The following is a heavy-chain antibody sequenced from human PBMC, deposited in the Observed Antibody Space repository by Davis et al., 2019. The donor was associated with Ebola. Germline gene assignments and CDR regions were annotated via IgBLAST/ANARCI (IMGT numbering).Heavy chain of an antibody. CDR1: GGTFYSYA. D-gene: IGHD6-13*01. Sequence: ASVKVSCKASGGTFYSYAISWVRQVPGQGLEWMGIINPSGGSTSYAQKFQGRVTMTRDTSTSTVYMELSSLRSEDTAVYYCARDGASSSWYIGYWGQGTLVTVSS. CDR2: INPSGGST. V-gene: IGHV1-46*02. J-gene: IGHJ4*02. CDR3: ARDGASSSWYIGY.